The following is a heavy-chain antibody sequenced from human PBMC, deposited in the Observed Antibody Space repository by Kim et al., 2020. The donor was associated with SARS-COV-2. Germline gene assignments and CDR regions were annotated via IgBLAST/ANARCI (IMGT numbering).Heavy chain of an antibody. CDR2: IYTSGST. CDR3: ARSSSGYYYAGFAI. Sequence: SETLSLTCTVSGGSISYYYWSWVRQPAGKGLEWIGRIYTSGSTNYNPSLKSRLTMSVDTSKNQFYFKLTSVTAADTAMYYCARSSSGYYYAGFAIWGQGTMVTVSS. V-gene: IGHV4-4*07. J-gene: IGHJ3*02. CDR1: GGSISYYY. D-gene: IGHD3-22*01.